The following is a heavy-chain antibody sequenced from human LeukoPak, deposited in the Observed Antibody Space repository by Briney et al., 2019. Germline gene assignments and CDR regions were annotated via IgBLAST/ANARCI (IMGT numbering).Heavy chain of an antibody. CDR3: ARVGSYGSPSDY. D-gene: IGHD3-16*01. V-gene: IGHV3-74*01. Sequence: GGSLRLSCAASGFTFSSFWMHWVRQAPGKGLVWVSRINSDGSSTSYADSVKGRFTISRDNAKNTLYLQMNSLRAEDTAVYYCARVGSYGSPSDYWGQGTLVTVSS. CDR2: INSDGSST. CDR1: GFTFSSFW. J-gene: IGHJ4*02.